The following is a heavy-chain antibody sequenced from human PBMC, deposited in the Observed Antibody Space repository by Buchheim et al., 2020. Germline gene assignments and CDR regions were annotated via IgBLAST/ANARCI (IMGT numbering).Heavy chain of an antibody. J-gene: IGHJ4*02. Sequence: QVQLVESGGGVVQPGRSLRLSCAASGFTFSSYGMHWVRQAPGKGLEWVAVISYDGSNKYYADSVKGRFTISRDNSKNTLYLQMNSLRAEDTAVYYCAKEELLGYSGYDFIGYWGQGTL. D-gene: IGHD5-12*01. V-gene: IGHV3-30*18. CDR3: AKEELLGYSGYDFIGY. CDR2: ISYDGSNK. CDR1: GFTFSSYG.